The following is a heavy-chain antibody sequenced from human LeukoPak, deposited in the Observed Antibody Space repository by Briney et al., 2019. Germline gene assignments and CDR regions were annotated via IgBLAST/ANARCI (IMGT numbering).Heavy chain of an antibody. Sequence: SETLSLTCTVSGGSISSYYWSWIRQPPGKGLEWIGYIYYSGSTNYNPSLKSRVTISVDTSKNQFSLKLSSVTAADTAVYYCARGGRTTGTTVWYYYYYMDVWGKGTTVTVSS. CDR2: IYYSGST. D-gene: IGHD1-1*01. V-gene: IGHV4-59*01. J-gene: IGHJ6*03. CDR3: ARGGRTTGTTVWYYYYYMDV. CDR1: GGSISSYY.